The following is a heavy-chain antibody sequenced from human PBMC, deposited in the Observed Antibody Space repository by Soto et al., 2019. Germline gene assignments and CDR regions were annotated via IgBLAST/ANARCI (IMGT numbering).Heavy chain of an antibody. Sequence: QVQLVQSGAEVKKPGSSVKVSCKASGGTFSSYTISWVRQAPGQGLEWMGRIIPILGIANYAQKFQGRVTITADKSTSTAYMELSSLRSEDTAVYYCARESTGFHTPFDYWGQGTLVTVSS. J-gene: IGHJ4*02. CDR2: IIPILGIA. D-gene: IGHD3-9*01. V-gene: IGHV1-69*08. CDR3: ARESTGFHTPFDY. CDR1: GGTFSSYT.